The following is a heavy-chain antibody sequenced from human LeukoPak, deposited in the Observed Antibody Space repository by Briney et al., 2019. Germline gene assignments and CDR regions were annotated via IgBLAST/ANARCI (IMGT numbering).Heavy chain of an antibody. CDR1: GGSISSSSYY. CDR2: IYYSGST. V-gene: IGHV4-39*07. D-gene: IGHD3-22*01. J-gene: IGHJ4*02. Sequence: SETLSLTCTVSGGSISSSSYYWGWIRQPPGKGLEWIGSIYYSGSTYYNPSLKSRVTISVDTSKNQFSLKLSSVTAADTAVYYCARAYDPNYYDSSGAFDYWGQGTLVTVSS. CDR3: ARAYDPNYYDSSGAFDY.